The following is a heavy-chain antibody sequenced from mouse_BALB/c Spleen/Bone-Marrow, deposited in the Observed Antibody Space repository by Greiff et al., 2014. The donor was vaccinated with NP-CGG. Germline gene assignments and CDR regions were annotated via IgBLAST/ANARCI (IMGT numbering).Heavy chain of an antibody. CDR1: GFTFTDYF. Sequence: EVKLQESGGGLVQPGGSLRLSCTTSGFTFTDYFMTWVRQPPGKALEWLGFIRNKANGYTTEYNPSVKGRFTISRDTSQGILYLQMNALRAEDSAIYFCVRDYSGYFDFWGQGTTLTVSS. CDR2: IRNKANGYTT. D-gene: IGHD5-1*01. J-gene: IGHJ2*01. CDR3: VRDYSGYFDF. V-gene: IGHV7-3*02.